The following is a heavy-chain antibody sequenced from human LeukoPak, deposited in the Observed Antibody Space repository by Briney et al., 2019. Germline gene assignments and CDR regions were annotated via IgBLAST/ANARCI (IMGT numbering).Heavy chain of an antibody. CDR3: ARDPYSGYGRFDY. D-gene: IGHD5-12*01. CDR2: IYYSGST. Sequence: ETLSLTCTVSGGSISSYYWSWIRQPPGKGLEWIGYIYYSGSTNYNPSLKSRVTISVDTSKNQFSLKLSSVTAADTAVYYCARDPYSGYGRFDYWGQGTLVTVSS. CDR1: GGSISSYY. V-gene: IGHV4-59*01. J-gene: IGHJ4*02.